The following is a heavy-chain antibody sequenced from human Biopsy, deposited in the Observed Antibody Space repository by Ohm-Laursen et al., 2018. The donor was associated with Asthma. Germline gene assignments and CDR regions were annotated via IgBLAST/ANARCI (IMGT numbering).Heavy chain of an antibody. V-gene: IGHV1-3*04. CDR2: VNTGNGDT. D-gene: IGHD3-9*01. Sequence: EASVKVSCKASGYNFISFAIHWVRQAPGQRLEWMGWVNTGNGDTKYSQKFQGGVTITRDTSASTAYMELRSLRSEDTATYYCARTYYDFLTGQVKDVFGVWGQGTMVTVSS. J-gene: IGHJ3*01. CDR3: ARTYYDFLTGQVKDVFGV. CDR1: GYNFISFA.